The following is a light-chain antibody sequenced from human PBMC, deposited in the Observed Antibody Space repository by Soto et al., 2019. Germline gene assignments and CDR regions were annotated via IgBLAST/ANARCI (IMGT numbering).Light chain of an antibody. CDR1: QSISSY. J-gene: IGKJ5*01. CDR3: QQSYSTAIT. V-gene: IGKV1-39*01. CDR2: AAS. Sequence: DIQMTQSPSSLSASVGDRVTITCRASQSISSYLNWYQQKPGKAPNLLIYAASGLQSGVPSRFSGSGSGTDFTLTISSLQPEDFATYYCQQSYSTAITFGQGTRLEIK.